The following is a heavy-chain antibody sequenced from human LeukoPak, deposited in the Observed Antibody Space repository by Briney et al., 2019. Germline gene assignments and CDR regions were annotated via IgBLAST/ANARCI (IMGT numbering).Heavy chain of an antibody. CDR3: AKHSHDGSAPYYDVQLDY. D-gene: IGHD3-22*01. V-gene: IGHV3-23*01. Sequence: GGALRVSCVASRLTLTSFAMSWVRPAPWKGLEWVSTISRRGVATYYADSVKGRFTISRDNSKNTVYLQMNSLRAEDTAIYYCAKHSHDGSAPYYDVQLDYWGQGTLVTVSS. CDR1: RLTLTSFA. CDR2: ISRRGVAT. J-gene: IGHJ4*02.